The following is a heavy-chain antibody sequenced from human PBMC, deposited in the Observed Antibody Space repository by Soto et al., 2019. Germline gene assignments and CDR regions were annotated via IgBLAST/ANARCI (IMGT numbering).Heavy chain of an antibody. V-gene: IGHV4-4*02. CDR3: ARISAYHFDY. D-gene: IGHD3-16*01. Sequence: PSETRSRTCAVSGGSIRRNNWWSLVRQPPGKGLEWIGEIYHSGVTNYNPSLKSRVTISVDKSKNQFSLKLSSLTAADTAVYYCARISAYHFDYWGQGTLVTVSS. CDR1: GGSIRRNNW. CDR2: IYHSGVT. J-gene: IGHJ4*02.